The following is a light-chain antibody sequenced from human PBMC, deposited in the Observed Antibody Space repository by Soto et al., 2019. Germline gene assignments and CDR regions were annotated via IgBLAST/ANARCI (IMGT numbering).Light chain of an antibody. CDR2: DVS. J-gene: IGLJ1*01. CDR1: SSDVGGYNY. Sequence: QSALTQPASVSGSPGQSITISCTGTSSDVGGYNYVSWYQQHPGKAPKLLIYDVSNRPSGVSNRFSGSKSGNTSSLTISGRQAEDEAEYYCSSYTSSSTTYVFGTGTKVTVL. V-gene: IGLV2-14*01. CDR3: SSYTSSSTTYV.